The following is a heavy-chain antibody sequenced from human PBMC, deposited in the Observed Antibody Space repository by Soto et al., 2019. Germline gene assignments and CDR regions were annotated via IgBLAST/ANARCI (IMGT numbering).Heavy chain of an antibody. CDR1: GYSFTSYW. CDR3: ARRPQRRGPVLRFLEWVPWGMDA. CDR2: IGPSDSYT. J-gene: IGHJ6*02. V-gene: IGHV5-10-1*01. D-gene: IGHD3-3*01. Sequence: GESLKISCKGSGYSFTSYWISWVRQMPGKGLEWMGRIGPSDSYTNYSPSFQGHDTISDDKSISTASRQWSSLKASDTAMYHCARRPQRRGPVLRFLEWVPWGMDAWGQGTTVTVSS.